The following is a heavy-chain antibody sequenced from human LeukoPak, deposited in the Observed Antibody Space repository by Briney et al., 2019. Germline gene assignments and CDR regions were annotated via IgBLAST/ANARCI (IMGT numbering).Heavy chain of an antibody. CDR2: ISSSGSTI. J-gene: IGHJ4*02. Sequence: GGSLRLSCAASGFTFSSYEMNWVRQAPGKGLEWVSYISSSGSTIYYADSVKGRFTISRDNAKNSLYLQMNSLRAEDTAVYYCARGPTVTTPARGDWGQGTLVTVSS. D-gene: IGHD4-17*01. CDR1: GFTFSSYE. CDR3: ARGPTVTTPARGD. V-gene: IGHV3-48*03.